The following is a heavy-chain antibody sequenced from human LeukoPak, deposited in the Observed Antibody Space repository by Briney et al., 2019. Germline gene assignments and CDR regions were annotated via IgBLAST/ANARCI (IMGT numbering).Heavy chain of an antibody. CDR3: ARLPDVSGWPFDY. D-gene: IGHD6-19*01. CDR2: IHYSGST. Sequence: PSETLSLTCTASDDSISSDFWTWIRQPPGEGLEWIGYIHYSGSTEYNPSLKSRVTISVDKSKNQFSLKLSSVTAADTAIYYCARLPDVSGWPFDYWGQGILITVAS. J-gene: IGHJ4*02. CDR1: DDSISSDF. V-gene: IGHV4-59*01.